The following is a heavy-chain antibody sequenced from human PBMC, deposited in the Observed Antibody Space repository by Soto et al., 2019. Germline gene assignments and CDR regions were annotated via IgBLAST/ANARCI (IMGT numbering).Heavy chain of an antibody. V-gene: IGHV1-46*01. CDR1: GYTFTHYY. CDR3: ARPPFPGCINGVCYPCDH. J-gene: IGHJ4*02. D-gene: IGHD2-8*01. Sequence: QVQLVQSGAEVKKPGASVKVSCKASGYTFTHYYMHWVRQAPGQGLEWMGMINPSGGSTSYAQNFQGRLTMTRDTSTSTVYMELSSLRSEDTAVYYCARPPFPGCINGVCYPCDHWGQGTLVTVSS. CDR2: INPSGGST.